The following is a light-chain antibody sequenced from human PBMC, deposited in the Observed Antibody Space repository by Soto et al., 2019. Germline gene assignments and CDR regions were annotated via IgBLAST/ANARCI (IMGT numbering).Light chain of an antibody. J-gene: IGLJ2*01. CDR2: DVS. CDR3: CSYAGSYTVL. V-gene: IGLV2-11*01. Sequence: QSALTQPRSVSGSPGQSVTISCTGTSSDVGGYNYVSWYQQHAGKAPKLMIYDVSKRPSGVPDRFSGSKSANTASLTISGLQAEDEADYYCCSYAGSYTVLFGGGTKLTVL. CDR1: SSDVGGYNY.